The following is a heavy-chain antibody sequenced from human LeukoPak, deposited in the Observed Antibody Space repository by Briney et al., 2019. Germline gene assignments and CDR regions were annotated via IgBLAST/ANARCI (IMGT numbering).Heavy chain of an antibody. V-gene: IGHV1-46*01. Sequence: ASVKVSCKASGYSFTSYYMHWVRQAAGQGLEWMGFINPSGSSAAYAQKFQGRLTMTRDMFTSTDYMELTSLTPDDTAVYYCARDNSVGETAWWFDPWGQGTPVTVSS. CDR3: ARDNSVGETAWWFDP. CDR2: INPSGSSA. J-gene: IGHJ5*02. CDR1: GYSFTSYY. D-gene: IGHD1-26*01.